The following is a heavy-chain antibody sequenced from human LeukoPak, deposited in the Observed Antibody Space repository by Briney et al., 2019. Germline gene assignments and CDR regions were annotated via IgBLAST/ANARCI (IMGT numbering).Heavy chain of an antibody. J-gene: IGHJ5*02. CDR3: ARLSLDGYPEPYWFDP. V-gene: IGHV6-1*01. CDR1: GDSVSSNSAA. CDR2: TYYRSKWYN. Sequence: SQTLSLTCAISGDSVSSNSAAWNWIRLSPSRGLEWLGRTYYRSKWYNDYAVSVKSRITINPDTSKNQFSLQLNSVTPEDTAVYYCARLSLDGYPEPYWFDPWGQGTLVTVSS. D-gene: IGHD5-24*01.